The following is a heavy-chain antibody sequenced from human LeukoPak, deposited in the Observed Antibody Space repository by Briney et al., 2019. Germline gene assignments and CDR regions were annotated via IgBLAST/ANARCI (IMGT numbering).Heavy chain of an antibody. CDR3: AGETGSREAFDI. V-gene: IGHV4-59*01. CDR1: GGSISSYY. Sequence: SETLSLTCTVSGGSISSYYWSWIRQPPGKGLEWIGYIYYSGSTNYNPSLKSRVTISVDTSRNQFSLKLSSVTAADTAVYYCAGETGSREAFDIWGQGTMVTVSS. CDR2: IYYSGST. D-gene: IGHD1-26*01. J-gene: IGHJ3*02.